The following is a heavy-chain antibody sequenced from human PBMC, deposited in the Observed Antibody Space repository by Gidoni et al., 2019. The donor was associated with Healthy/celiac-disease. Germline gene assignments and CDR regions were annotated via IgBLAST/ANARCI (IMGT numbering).Heavy chain of an antibody. CDR1: GGSFSGYS. CDR3: ARVTRGFWSGYYSYYYGMDV. Sequence: QVQLQQWGAGLLKPSETLSLTCAVYGGSFSGYSWSWIRQPPGKGLEWIGEINHSGSTNYNPSLKSRVTISVDTSKNQFSLKLSSVTAADTAVYYCARVTRGFWSGYYSYYYGMDVWGQGTTVTVSS. CDR2: INHSGST. V-gene: IGHV4-34*01. D-gene: IGHD3-3*01. J-gene: IGHJ6*02.